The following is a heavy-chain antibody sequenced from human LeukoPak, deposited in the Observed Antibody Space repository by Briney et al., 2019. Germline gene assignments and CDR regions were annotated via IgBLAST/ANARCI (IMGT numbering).Heavy chain of an antibody. J-gene: IGHJ4*02. CDR3: ARGGYYDFWSGYFTFDY. V-gene: IGHV1-2*02. D-gene: IGHD3-3*01. CDR1: GYTFTGYY. CDR2: INPNSGGT. Sequence: GASVKVSCKASGYTFTGYYMHWVRQAPGQGLEWMGWINPNSGGTNYAQKFQGRVTMTRDTSISTAYMEPSRLRSDDTAVYYCARGGYYDFWSGYFTFDYWGQGTLVTVSS.